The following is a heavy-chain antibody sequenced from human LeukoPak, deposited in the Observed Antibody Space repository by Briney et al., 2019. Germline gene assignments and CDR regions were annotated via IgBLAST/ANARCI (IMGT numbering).Heavy chain of an antibody. CDR2: INHSGST. Sequence: PSETLSLTCTVYGGSFSGYYWSWIRQPPGKGLEWIGEINHSGSTNYNPSLKSRVTISVDTSKNQFSLKLSSVTAADTAVYYCARGRRQLLINWFDPWGQGTLVTVSS. V-gene: IGHV4-34*01. CDR1: GGSFSGYY. D-gene: IGHD6-13*01. J-gene: IGHJ5*02. CDR3: ARGRRQLLINWFDP.